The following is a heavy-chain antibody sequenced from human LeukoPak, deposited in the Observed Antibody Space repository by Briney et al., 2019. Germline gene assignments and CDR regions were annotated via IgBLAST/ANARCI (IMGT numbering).Heavy chain of an antibody. CDR3: ARVMLTAYYYDSSGYYEDY. V-gene: IGHV3-21*01. Sequence: PGGSLRLSCAASGLTFSSYSMNWVRQAPGKGLGWVSSISSSSSYIYYADSVKGRFTISRDNAKNSLYLQMDSLRAEDTAVYYCARVMLTAYYYDSSGYYEDYWGQGTLVTVSS. CDR1: GLTFSSYS. D-gene: IGHD3-22*01. J-gene: IGHJ4*02. CDR2: ISSSSSYI.